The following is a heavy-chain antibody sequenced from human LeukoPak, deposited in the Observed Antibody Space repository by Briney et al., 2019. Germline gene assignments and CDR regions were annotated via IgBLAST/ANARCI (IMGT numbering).Heavy chain of an antibody. CDR3: ATVRFGLWYFDY. V-gene: IGHV3-30*02. J-gene: IGHJ4*02. CDR2: IRYDGSNK. CDR1: GFTFGSYG. Sequence: GGSLRLSCAASGFTFGSYGMHWVRQAPGKGLEWVAFIRYDGSNKYYADSVKGRFTISRDNSKNTLYLQMNSLRAEDTAVYYCATVRFGLWYFDYWGQGTLVTVSS. D-gene: IGHD2-21*01.